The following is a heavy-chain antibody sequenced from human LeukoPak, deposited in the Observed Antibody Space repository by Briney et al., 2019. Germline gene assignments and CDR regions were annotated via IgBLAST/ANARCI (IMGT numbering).Heavy chain of an antibody. Sequence: GRTLRLSCAAYGFTFSSYAMHWVREAPGKGLERVAVISYDGSNKYYADSVKGRFTISRDNSKNTLYLQMNSLRAEDTAVYYCARDFYSIAVAGYFDLWGRGTLVTVSS. CDR1: GFTFSSYA. J-gene: IGHJ2*01. V-gene: IGHV3-30-3*01. CDR3: ARDFYSIAVAGYFDL. CDR2: ISYDGSNK. D-gene: IGHD6-19*01.